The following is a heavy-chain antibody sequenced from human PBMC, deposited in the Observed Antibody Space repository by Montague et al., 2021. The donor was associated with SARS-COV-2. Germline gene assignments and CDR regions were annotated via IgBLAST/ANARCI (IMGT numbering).Heavy chain of an antibody. D-gene: IGHD5-18*01. CDR1: SASISSGGPNSSGGYY. Sequence: TLSLTCTVPSASISSGGPNSSGGYYWSWNRQHPGKGLERIGYIYYSGSTSYNPSLKSRVTISVDTSKNQFSLKLSSVTAADTAVYYCARDLGHRYVAGWVDPGGEGTLVTASS. CDR3: ARDLGHRYVAGWVDP. CDR2: IYYSGST. V-gene: IGHV4-31*03. J-gene: IGHJ5*02.